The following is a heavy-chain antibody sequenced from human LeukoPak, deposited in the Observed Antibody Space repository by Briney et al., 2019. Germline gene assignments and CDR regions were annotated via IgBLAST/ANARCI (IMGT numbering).Heavy chain of an antibody. CDR1: GFTFSNAW. Sequence: PGGSLRLSCAASGFTFSNAWMSWVRQAPGKGLEWVGRIKSKTDGGTTDYAAPVKGRFTISRDDSKNTLYLQMNSLKTEDTAVYYCTTDRKWIQLWVDYWGQGTLVTVSS. V-gene: IGHV3-15*01. D-gene: IGHD5-18*01. CDR2: IKSKTDGGTT. CDR3: TTDRKWIQLWVDY. J-gene: IGHJ4*02.